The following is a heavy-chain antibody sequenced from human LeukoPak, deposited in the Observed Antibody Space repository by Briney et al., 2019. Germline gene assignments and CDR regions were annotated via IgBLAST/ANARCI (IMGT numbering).Heavy chain of an antibody. Sequence: KTSETLSLTCAVYGGSFSGYYWSWIRQPPGKGLEWIGEINHSGSTNYNPSLESRVTISVDTSKNQFSLKLSSVTAADTAVYYCARGPYDFWSGYIFDYWGQGTLVTVSS. CDR2: INHSGST. V-gene: IGHV4-34*01. J-gene: IGHJ4*02. CDR1: GGSFSGYY. D-gene: IGHD3-3*01. CDR3: ARGPYDFWSGYIFDY.